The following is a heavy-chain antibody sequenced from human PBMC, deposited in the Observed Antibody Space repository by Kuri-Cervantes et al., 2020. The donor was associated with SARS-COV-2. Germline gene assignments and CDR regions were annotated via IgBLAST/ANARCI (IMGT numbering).Heavy chain of an antibody. Sequence: GGSLRLSCAASGFTVSSNYMSWVRQAPGKGLEWVSVIYSGGSTYYADSVKGRFTISRHNSKNTLYLQMNSLRAEDTAVYYCARHSYDSSGYYYGGGELDYWGQGTLVTVSS. CDR3: ARHSYDSSGYYYGGGELDY. CDR2: IYSGGST. V-gene: IGHV3-53*04. J-gene: IGHJ4*02. CDR1: GFTVSSNY. D-gene: IGHD3-22*01.